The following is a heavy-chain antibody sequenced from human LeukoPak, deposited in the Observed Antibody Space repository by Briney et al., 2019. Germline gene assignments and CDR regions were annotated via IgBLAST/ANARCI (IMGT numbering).Heavy chain of an antibody. CDR2: ISGSGGST. V-gene: IGHV3-23*01. CDR3: AKAKGYFDWLFEGNYFDY. D-gene: IGHD3-9*01. Sequence: PGGSLRLSCAASGFTFGTSAMSWVRQAPGKGLEWVSGISGSGGSTNYADSVKGRFTISRDNSKNTLYLQMNSLRAGDTAVYYCAKAKGYFDWLFEGNYFDYWGQGTLVTVSS. J-gene: IGHJ4*02. CDR1: GFTFGTSA.